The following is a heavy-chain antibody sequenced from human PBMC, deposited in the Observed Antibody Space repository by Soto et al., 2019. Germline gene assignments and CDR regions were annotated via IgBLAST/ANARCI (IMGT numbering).Heavy chain of an antibody. Sequence: LGESLKISCKGSGYSFTSYWIGWVRQMPGKGLEWMGIIYPGDSDTRCSPSFQGQVTISADKSISTAYLQWSSLKASDTAVYYCSKPGRYSSGWYGGYYYYYGMDVWGQGTTVTVSS. J-gene: IGHJ6*02. CDR1: GYSFTSYW. CDR3: SKPGRYSSGWYGGYYYYYGMDV. D-gene: IGHD6-19*01. CDR2: IYPGDSDT. V-gene: IGHV5-51*01.